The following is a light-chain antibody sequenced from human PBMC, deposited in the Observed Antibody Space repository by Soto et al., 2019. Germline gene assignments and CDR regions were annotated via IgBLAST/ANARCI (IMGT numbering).Light chain of an antibody. CDR1: QSVSSNY. CDR2: AAS. CDR3: QQYGSSPPHT. Sequence: EIVLTQSPGTLSLSPGERATLSCRASQSVSSNYLAWYQQKPGQAPRLLIYAASSRATGIADRFSGSGCGTDFTLTISRVEPEDFAVYYCQQYGSSPPHTFGQGTKLEIK. J-gene: IGKJ2*01. V-gene: IGKV3-20*01.